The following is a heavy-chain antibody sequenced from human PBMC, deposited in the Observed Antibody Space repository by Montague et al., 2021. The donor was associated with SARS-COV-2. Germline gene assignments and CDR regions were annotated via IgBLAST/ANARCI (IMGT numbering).Heavy chain of an antibody. CDR2: INHSGST. V-gene: IGHV4-34*01. D-gene: IGHD5-18*01. CDR1: GASFSGYY. Sequence: SETLSLTCAVYGASFSGYYWSWIRQPPGKGLEWIGEINHSGSTNYDPSLKSRVTISVDTSKNQFSLKLSSVTAADTAVYYCARGGGYSYGGIDYWGPGTLVTVSS. J-gene: IGHJ4*02. CDR3: ARGGGYSYGGIDY.